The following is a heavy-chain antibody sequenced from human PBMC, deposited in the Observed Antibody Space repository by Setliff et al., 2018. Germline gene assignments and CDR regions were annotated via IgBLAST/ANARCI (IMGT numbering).Heavy chain of an antibody. D-gene: IGHD3-10*01. CDR2: IDPNNGDT. J-gene: IGHJ3*02. CDR1: GYSFTDYF. Sequence: GASVKVSCKASGYSFTDYFIHWVRQAPGQGLAWIGWIDPNNGDTRYAGNFQGRVTVTRDTSISTVYMELTRLTSDDTAVYYCARDLNRWFGEFAFDIWGQGTMVTVSS. V-gene: IGHV1-2*02. CDR3: ARDLNRWFGEFAFDI.